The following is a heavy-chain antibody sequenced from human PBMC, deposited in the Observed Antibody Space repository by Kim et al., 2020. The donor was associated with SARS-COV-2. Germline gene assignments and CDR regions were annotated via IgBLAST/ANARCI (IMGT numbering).Heavy chain of an antibody. Sequence: GGSLRLSCEASGFTFSTYAMSWVRQAPGKGLEWVSTLNGLGGASYYADSVKGRFTVSRDNSKNTLYLQMNSLRAEDTALYFCAKDRNLYYSRAFDLWGRGTLVTVSS. CDR2: LNGLGGAS. CDR3: AKDRNLYYSRAFDL. D-gene: IGHD2-21*01. J-gene: IGHJ2*01. CDR1: GFTFSTYA. V-gene: IGHV3-23*01.